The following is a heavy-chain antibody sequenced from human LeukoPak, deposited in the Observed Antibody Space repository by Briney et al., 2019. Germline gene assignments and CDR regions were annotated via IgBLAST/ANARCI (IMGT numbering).Heavy chain of an antibody. CDR1: GYTFISYG. J-gene: IGHJ4*02. D-gene: IGHD6-13*01. V-gene: IGHV1-18*01. CDR2: ISAYNGNT. CDR3: ARRTGYSSSGYYFDY. Sequence: GASVKVSCKASGYTFISYGISWVRQAPGQGLEWMGWISAYNGNTNYAQKLQGRVTMTTDTSTSTAYMELRSLRSDDTAVYYCARRTGYSSSGYYFDYWGQGTLVTVSS.